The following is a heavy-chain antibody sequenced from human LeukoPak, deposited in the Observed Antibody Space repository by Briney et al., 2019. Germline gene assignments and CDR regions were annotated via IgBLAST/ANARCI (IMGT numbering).Heavy chain of an antibody. J-gene: IGHJ5*02. CDR1: GYTFNNYD. CDR2: MIPNSDNT. CDR3: ARRTYYYDSSGSGGGFHSSWFDP. D-gene: IGHD3-22*01. Sequence: ASVKVSCKASGYTFNNYDINWVRQASGQGLEWMGWMIPNSDNTVYAQKFQGRVTTTRNTSITTAYMELSSLRSEDTAVYYCARRTYYYDSSGSGGGFHSSWFDPWGQGTLVTVSS. V-gene: IGHV1-8*01.